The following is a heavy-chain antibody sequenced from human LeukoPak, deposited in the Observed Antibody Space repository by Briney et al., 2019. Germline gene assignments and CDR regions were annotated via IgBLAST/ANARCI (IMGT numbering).Heavy chain of an antibody. CDR1: GFTFSSYW. CDR2: IKQDGSEK. Sequence: GGSLRLSCAASGFTFSSYWMSWVRQAPGKGLEWVANIKQDGSEKYYVDSVKGRFTISRDNAKNSLYLQMNSLRAEDTAVYYCARDGRYYYGSGSYYPQDAFDIWGQGTMVTVSS. CDR3: ARDGRYYYGSGSYYPQDAFDI. J-gene: IGHJ3*02. V-gene: IGHV3-7*01. D-gene: IGHD3-10*01.